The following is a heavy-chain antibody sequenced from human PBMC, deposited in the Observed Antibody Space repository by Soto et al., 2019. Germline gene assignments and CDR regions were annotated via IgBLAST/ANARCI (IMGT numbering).Heavy chain of an antibody. CDR2: VNSDGSNT. Sequence: GCSLRLSCVGSGFAFRNYWMHWVRQAPGKGLVWVSRVNSDGSNTNYADSVKGRFTISRDNAKNTLYLQMNSLRADDTAVYYCTRDLSPYGLDVWGQGTTVTVSS. J-gene: IGHJ6*02. CDR3: TRDLSPYGLDV. CDR1: GFAFRNYW. V-gene: IGHV3-74*01.